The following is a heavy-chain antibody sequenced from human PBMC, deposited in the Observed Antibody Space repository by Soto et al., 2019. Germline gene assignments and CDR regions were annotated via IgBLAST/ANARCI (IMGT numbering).Heavy chain of an antibody. J-gene: IGHJ6*02. CDR2: ISSSSYI. Sequence: PGGSLRLSCAASGFTFSSYNMNWVRQAPGKGLECVSSISSSSYIYYADSVKGRFTISRDNAKNSLYLQMNSLRAEDTAVYYSARSAGDYYGMDVWGQGTTVTVSS. V-gene: IGHV3-21*01. CDR1: GFTFSSYN. CDR3: ARSAGDYYGMDV. D-gene: IGHD3-10*01.